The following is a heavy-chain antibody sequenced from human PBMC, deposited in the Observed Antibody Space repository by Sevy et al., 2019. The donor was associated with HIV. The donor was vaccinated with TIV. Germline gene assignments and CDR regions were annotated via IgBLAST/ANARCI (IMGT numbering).Heavy chain of an antibody. V-gene: IGHV4-39*01. CDR3: ARPTREITFGGVIVEYFDY. J-gene: IGHJ4*02. D-gene: IGHD3-16*02. CDR1: GGSISSSSYY. CDR2: IYYSGST. Sequence: SGTLSLTCTVSGGSISSSSYYWGWIRQPPGKGLEWIGSIYYSGSTYYNPSLKSRVTISVDTSKNQFSLKLSSVTAADTAVYYCARPTREITFGGVIVEYFDYWGQGTLVTVSS.